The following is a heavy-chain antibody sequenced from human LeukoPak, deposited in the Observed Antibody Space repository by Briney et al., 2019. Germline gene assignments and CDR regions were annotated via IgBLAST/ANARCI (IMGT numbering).Heavy chain of an antibody. CDR3: ARGVTIFGVVISWFDP. V-gene: IGHV1-46*01. D-gene: IGHD3-3*01. Sequence: ASVKVSCKASGYTFTSYYMHWVRQAPGQGLEWMGIINPSGGSTSYAQKFQGRVTMTRDTSTSTVYMELSSLRSEDTAVYYCARGVTIFGVVISWFDPWGQGTLVPVSS. CDR1: GYTFTSYY. J-gene: IGHJ5*02. CDR2: INPSGGST.